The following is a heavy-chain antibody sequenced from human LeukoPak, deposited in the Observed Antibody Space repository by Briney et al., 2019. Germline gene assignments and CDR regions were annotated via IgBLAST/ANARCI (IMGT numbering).Heavy chain of an antibody. V-gene: IGHV4-39*01. D-gene: IGHD6-6*01. CDR2: IYHRGST. CDR3: ARLSESSSYFDY. CDR1: GVSISSSSDY. J-gene: IGHJ4*02. Sequence: SETLSLTCAVSGVSISSSSDYWRWIRQPPGKGMEWIGSIYHRGSTYHNPTLKSRVHIYVETPKDQFALKLTSVTAADTAVYYCARLSESSSYFDYWRQGTMLTDCS.